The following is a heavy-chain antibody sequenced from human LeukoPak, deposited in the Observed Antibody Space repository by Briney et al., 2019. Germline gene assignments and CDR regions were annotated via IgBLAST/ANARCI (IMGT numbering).Heavy chain of an antibody. J-gene: IGHJ4*02. V-gene: IGHV3-30*04. Sequence: GGSPRLSCAASGFTFRSYAMHWVRQAPGKGLEWEAAISYDGSNKNYADSVKGRFTISRDNSKNTLYLQMNSLRAEDTAVYYCARGVRIAVAGNIDYWGQGTLVTVSS. CDR2: ISYDGSNK. CDR3: ARGVRIAVAGNIDY. CDR1: GFTFRSYA. D-gene: IGHD6-19*01.